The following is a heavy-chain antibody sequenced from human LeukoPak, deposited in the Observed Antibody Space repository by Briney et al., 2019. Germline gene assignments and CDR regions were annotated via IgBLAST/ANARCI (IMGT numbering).Heavy chain of an antibody. V-gene: IGHV4-34*01. D-gene: IGHD6-6*01. J-gene: IGHJ4*02. Sequence: PSETLSLTCAVYGGSFSGYYWSWIRQPPGKGLEWIGEINHSGGTDYNPSLKSRVTISVDTSKNQFSLKLSSVTAADTAVYYCAREGRDADPRVSDYWGQGTLVTVSS. CDR3: AREGRDADPRVSDY. CDR2: INHSGGT. CDR1: GGSFSGYY.